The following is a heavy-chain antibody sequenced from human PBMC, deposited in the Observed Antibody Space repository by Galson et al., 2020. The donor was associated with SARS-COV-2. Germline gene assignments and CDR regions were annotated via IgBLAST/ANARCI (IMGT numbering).Heavy chain of an antibody. CDR3: ARDHAVVAAADY. D-gene: IGHD2-15*01. J-gene: IGHJ4*02. Sequence: SGPTLVKPTQTLTLTCTFSGFSLSTSGMCVSWIRQPPGKALEWLARIDWDDDKYYSTSLKTRLTISKDSSKNQVVLTMTNMDPVDTATYYCARDHAVVAAADYWGQGTLVTVSS. CDR2: IDWDDDK. V-gene: IGHV2-70*11. CDR1: GFSLSTSGMC.